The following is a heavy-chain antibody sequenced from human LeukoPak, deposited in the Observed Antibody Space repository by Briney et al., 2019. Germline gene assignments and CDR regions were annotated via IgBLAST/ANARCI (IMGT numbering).Heavy chain of an antibody. D-gene: IGHD6-13*01. J-gene: IGHJ6*03. CDR2: IYYSGST. CDR1: GGSVSSGSYY. Sequence: SETLSLTCTVSGGSVSSGSYYWGWIRQPPGKGLEWIGNIYYSGSTYYNPSLKSRVTISVETSKNQFSLKLSSVTAADTAVYYCARHSSSWKTYYYYMDVWGKGTTVTISS. V-gene: IGHV4-39*01. CDR3: ARHSSSWKTYYYYMDV.